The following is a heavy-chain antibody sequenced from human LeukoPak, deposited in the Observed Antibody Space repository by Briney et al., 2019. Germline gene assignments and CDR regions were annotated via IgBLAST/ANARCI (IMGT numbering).Heavy chain of an antibody. Sequence: SETLSLTCTVSGGSISGYYWSWIRQPPGKGVEWIGFIHYTGSTDYNPSLKSRVTISMDTSKNQFSLKLSSVTAADTAVYYCARVDPGPRNFDYWGQGTLVTVSS. V-gene: IGHV4-59*08. J-gene: IGHJ4*02. CDR2: IHYTGST. CDR1: GGSISGYY. D-gene: IGHD1-14*01. CDR3: ARVDPGPRNFDY.